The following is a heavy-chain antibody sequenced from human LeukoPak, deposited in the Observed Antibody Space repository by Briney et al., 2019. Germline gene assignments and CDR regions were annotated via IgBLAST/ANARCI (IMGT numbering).Heavy chain of an antibody. CDR1: GGSISSGSYY. D-gene: IGHD5-12*01. Sequence: SETLSLTCTVSGGSISSGSYYWSWIRQPAGKGLEWIRRIYTSGSTNYNPSLKSRVTISVDTSKNQFSLKLSSVTAADTAVYYCARSLGVTITQYGMDVWGQGTTVTVSS. V-gene: IGHV4-61*02. J-gene: IGHJ6*02. CDR3: ARSLGVTITQYGMDV. CDR2: IYTSGST.